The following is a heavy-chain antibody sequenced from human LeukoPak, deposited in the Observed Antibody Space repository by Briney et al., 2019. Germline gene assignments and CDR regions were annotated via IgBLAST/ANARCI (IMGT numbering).Heavy chain of an antibody. CDR2: IYDSGST. J-gene: IGHJ4*02. D-gene: IGHD5-12*01. Sequence: PSETLSLTCTVAGGSISSYYWSWIRQPPRNGLEWIGYIYDSGSTNYNPSLKSRVTISVDTSKNQLSLKLSSVNAADTAVYYCASISGYDDYYFYYCGQGELLTVSS. CDR1: GGSISSYY. CDR3: ASISGYDDYYFYY. V-gene: IGHV4-59*01.